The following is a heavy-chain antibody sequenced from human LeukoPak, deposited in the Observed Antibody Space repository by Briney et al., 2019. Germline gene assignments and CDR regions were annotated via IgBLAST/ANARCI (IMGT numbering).Heavy chain of an antibody. CDR3: ARYSGDYGGNIYFFDY. CDR1: GFIVSDHY. Sequence: GGSLRLSWAASGFIVSDHYMGWVGQPPGKGLDGVSVMYSSGNIHYADSVEGRFTISRDNSKNTLYLQMNSVRAEDTAVYYCARYSGDYGGNIYFFDYWGQGTLVTVSS. J-gene: IGHJ4*02. CDR2: MYSSGNI. D-gene: IGHD4-23*01. V-gene: IGHV3-53*01.